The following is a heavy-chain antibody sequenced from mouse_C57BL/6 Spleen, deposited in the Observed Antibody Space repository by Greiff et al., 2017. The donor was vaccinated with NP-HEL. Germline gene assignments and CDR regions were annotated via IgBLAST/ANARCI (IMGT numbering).Heavy chain of an antibody. CDR2: IDPSDSET. CDR3: ARGAPFYYGSSYCYFDY. V-gene: IGHV1-52*01. CDR1: GYTFTSYW. J-gene: IGHJ2*01. Sequence: QVQLQQPGAELVRPGSSVKLSCKASGYTFTSYWMHWVKQRPIQGLEWIGNIDPSDSETHYNQKFKDKATLTVDKSSSTAYMQLSSLTSEDSAVYYCARGAPFYYGSSYCYFDYWGQGTTLTVSS. D-gene: IGHD1-1*01.